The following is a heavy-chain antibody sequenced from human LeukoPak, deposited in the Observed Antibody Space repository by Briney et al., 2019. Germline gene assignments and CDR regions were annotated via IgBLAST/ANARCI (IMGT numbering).Heavy chain of an antibody. CDR3: ARVDSSGYFAFDI. Sequence: PGGSLRLSCAASGFTFSSYSMNWVRQAPGKGLEWVSSISSSSSYIYYADSVKGRFTISRDNAKNSLYLQMNSLRAEDTAVYYCARVDSSGYFAFDIWGQGTMVTVSS. D-gene: IGHD3-22*01. V-gene: IGHV3-21*01. CDR1: GFTFSSYS. J-gene: IGHJ3*02. CDR2: ISSSSSYI.